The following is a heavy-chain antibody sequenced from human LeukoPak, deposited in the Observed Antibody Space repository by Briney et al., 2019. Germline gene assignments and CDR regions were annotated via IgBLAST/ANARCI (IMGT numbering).Heavy chain of an antibody. Sequence: GGSLRLSCAASGFTFSSYAMHWVRQAPGKGLEWVAVISYDGSNKYYADSVKGRFTISRDNSKNTLYLQMNSLRAEDTAVYYCAKSNSSYGGPFDYWGQGTLVTVSS. CDR2: ISYDGSNK. D-gene: IGHD4-23*01. V-gene: IGHV3-30-3*02. CDR3: AKSNSSYGGPFDY. CDR1: GFTFSSYA. J-gene: IGHJ4*02.